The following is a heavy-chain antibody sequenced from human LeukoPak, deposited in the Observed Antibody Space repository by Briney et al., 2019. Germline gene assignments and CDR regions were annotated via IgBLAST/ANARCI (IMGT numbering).Heavy chain of an antibody. CDR2: IYYSGST. V-gene: IGHV4-59*12. D-gene: IGHD3-22*01. CDR3: ARAGYYYGPNYYYYMDV. Sequence: SETLSLTCTVSGGSIRSYYWSWIRQPPGKGLEWIGYIYYSGSTNYNPSLKSRVTISVDTSKNQFSLKLSSVTAADTAVYYCARAGYYYGPNYYYYMDVWGKGTTVTISS. CDR1: GGSIRSYY. J-gene: IGHJ6*03.